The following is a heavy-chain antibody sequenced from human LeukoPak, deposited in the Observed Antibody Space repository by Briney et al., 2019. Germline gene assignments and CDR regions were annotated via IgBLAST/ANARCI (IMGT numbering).Heavy chain of an antibody. CDR2: IYYSGST. Sequence: SETLSLTCTVSGGSISSSSYYWGWIRQPPGKGLEWIGRIYYSGSTYYNPSLKSRVTISVDTSKNQFSLQLSSGTAADTAVYYCARHRDVVPAARRRYYYYMDVWGKGTTVTVSS. D-gene: IGHD2-2*01. CDR1: GGSISSSSYY. CDR3: ARHRDVVPAARRRYYYYMDV. J-gene: IGHJ6*03. V-gene: IGHV4-39*01.